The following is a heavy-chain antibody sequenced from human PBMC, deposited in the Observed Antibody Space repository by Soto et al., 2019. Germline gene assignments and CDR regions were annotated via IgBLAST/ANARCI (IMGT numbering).Heavy chain of an antibody. V-gene: IGHV3-21*01. CDR3: VRDAELDGYLG. D-gene: IGHD5-12*01. Sequence: EVQVVESGGGLVKPGGSLRLSCAASGFTFSNYGMNWVRQAPGKGLEWVSSISSRSSYIYYADSVKGRFTISRDNAKNSLYLQMNSLRAEDTAVYYCVRDAELDGYLGWGQGTLVTVSS. J-gene: IGHJ4*02. CDR2: ISSRSSYI. CDR1: GFTFSNYG.